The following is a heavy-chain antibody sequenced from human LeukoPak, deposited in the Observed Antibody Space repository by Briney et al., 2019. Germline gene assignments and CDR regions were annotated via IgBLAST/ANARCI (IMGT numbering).Heavy chain of an antibody. CDR2: LSGSGGST. CDR3: AKELRGYSYGLRNNWFDP. CDR1: GFRFSNNA. Sequence: PGGSLRLSCAASGFRFSNNAMTWVRQAPGKGLEWVSVLSGSGGSTYYAESVKGRFTISRDNSKNTLYLQMNSLRAEDTAVYCCAKELRGYSYGLRNNWFDPWGQGTLVTVSS. J-gene: IGHJ5*02. V-gene: IGHV3-23*01. D-gene: IGHD5-18*01.